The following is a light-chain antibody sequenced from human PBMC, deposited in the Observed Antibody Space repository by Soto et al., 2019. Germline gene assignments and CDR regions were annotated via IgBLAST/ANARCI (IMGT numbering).Light chain of an antibody. CDR2: DAS. CDR1: QSISSW. CDR3: QQYNSYPIT. V-gene: IGKV1-5*01. Sequence: DIQMTQSPSTLSASLGDRVTTTCRASQSISSWLAWYQQKPGKAPKLLIYDASSLESGVPSRFSGSGSGTEFTLTISSLQPDDFATYYCQQYNSYPITFGQGTRLEI. J-gene: IGKJ5*01.